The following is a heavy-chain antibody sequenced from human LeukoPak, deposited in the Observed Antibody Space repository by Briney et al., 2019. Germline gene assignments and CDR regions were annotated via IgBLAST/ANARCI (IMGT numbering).Heavy chain of an antibody. CDR3: ATQEGYYDFSWFDP. V-gene: IGHV3-74*01. Sequence: GGSLRLSCAASGFTFSSTWMHWFRQAPGKGLVWVSRIHSDGSSTIYADSVKGRFTISRDNAKNTLYLQMNSLRAEDTAVYYCATQEGYYDFSWFDPWGQGTLVTVSS. J-gene: IGHJ5*02. CDR1: GFTFSSTW. D-gene: IGHD3-3*01. CDR2: IHSDGSST.